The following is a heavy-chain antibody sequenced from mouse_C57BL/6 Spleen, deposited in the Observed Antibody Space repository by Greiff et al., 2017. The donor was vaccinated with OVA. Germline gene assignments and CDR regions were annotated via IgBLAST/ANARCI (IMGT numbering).Heavy chain of an antibody. J-gene: IGHJ4*01. CDR1: GYTFTSYT. D-gene: IGHD2-4*01. CDR2: INPSSGYT. Sequence: VQLQQSGAELARPGASVKMSCKASGYTFTSYTMHWVKPRPGQGLEWIGYINPSSGYTKYNQKFKDKATLTADKSSSTAYMQLSSLTSEDSAVYYCARDDYDLYYAMDYWGQGTSVTVSS. CDR3: ARDDYDLYYAMDY. V-gene: IGHV1-4*01.